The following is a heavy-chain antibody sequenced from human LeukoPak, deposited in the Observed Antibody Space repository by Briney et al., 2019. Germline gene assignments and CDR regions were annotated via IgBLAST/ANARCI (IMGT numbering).Heavy chain of an antibody. CDR1: GFTFDDYA. V-gene: IGHV3-9*03. CDR3: AKGGGGRLIYYYYMDV. CDR2: ITWNSDNI. Sequence: GGSLRLSCAASGFTFDDYAMHWVRQAPGKGLEWVSGITWNSDNIEYADSVKGRFTISRDNAKNSLYLQMNSLRAEDMALYHCAKGGGGRLIYYYYMDVWGKGTTVTVSS. D-gene: IGHD3-16*01. J-gene: IGHJ6*03.